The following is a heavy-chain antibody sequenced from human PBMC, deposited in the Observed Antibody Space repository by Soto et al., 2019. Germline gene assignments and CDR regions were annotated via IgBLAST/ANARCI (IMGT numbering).Heavy chain of an antibody. V-gene: IGHV4-39*01. Sequence: SETLSLTCTVSGGSISSSSYYWGWIRQPPGKGLEWIGSIYYSGSTYYSPSLKSRVTISVDTSKNQFSLKLSSVTAADTAVYYCARSSYYYDGGGNDYWGQGTLVTVSS. CDR2: IYYSGST. J-gene: IGHJ4*02. CDR1: GGSISSSSYY. CDR3: ARSSYYYDGGGNDY. D-gene: IGHD3-22*01.